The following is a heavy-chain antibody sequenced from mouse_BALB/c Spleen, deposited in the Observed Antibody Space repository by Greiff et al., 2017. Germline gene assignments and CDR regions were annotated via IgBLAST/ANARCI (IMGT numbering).Heavy chain of an antibody. Sequence: DVQLVESGGGLVKPGGSLKLSCAASGFTFSSYAMSWVRQTPEKRLEWVATISSGGSYTYYPDSVKGRFTISRDNAKNTLYLQMSSLRSEDTAMYYCAILGNARFAYWGQGTLVTVSA. D-gene: IGHD2-1*01. CDR3: AILGNARFAY. J-gene: IGHJ3*01. CDR1: GFTFSSYA. V-gene: IGHV5-9-3*01. CDR2: ISSGGSYT.